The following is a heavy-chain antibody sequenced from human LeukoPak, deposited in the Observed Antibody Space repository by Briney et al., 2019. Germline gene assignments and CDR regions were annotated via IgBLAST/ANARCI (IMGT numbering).Heavy chain of an antibody. D-gene: IGHD1-26*01. CDR1: GGSISTYY. V-gene: IGHV4-59*08. CDR3: ARQGSGGRSFDV. J-gene: IGHJ3*01. CDR2: MYNSGST. Sequence: SETLSLTCTVSGGSISTYYWSWIRQPPGQGQEWIGYMYNSGSTNYNPSLKSRVTISIDTSKNQVSLRLSPVTAADTAVYYCARQGSGGRSFDVWGQGTMVTVSS.